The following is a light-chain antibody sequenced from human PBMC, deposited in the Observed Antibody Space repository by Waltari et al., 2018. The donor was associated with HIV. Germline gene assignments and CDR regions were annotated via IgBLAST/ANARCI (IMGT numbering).Light chain of an antibody. V-gene: IGLV1-40*01. CDR3: QSYDRSLTGWV. J-gene: IGLJ3*02. CDR2: GNT. CDR1: SFHIGAGYA. Sequence: QSVLTQPPSVSGAPGQRVTISCTGNSFHIGAGYAVPWYQQFPGTAPRLLIHGNTNRPSGVPDRFSGSKSDTSASLAITGLEAEDEADYYCQSYDRSLTGWVFGGGTKLTVL.